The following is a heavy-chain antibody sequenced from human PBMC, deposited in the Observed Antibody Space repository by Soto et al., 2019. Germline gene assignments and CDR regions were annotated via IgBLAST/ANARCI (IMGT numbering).Heavy chain of an antibody. CDR1: GFTFSTYS. J-gene: IGHJ4*02. CDR2: ISSSSSII. D-gene: IGHD5-18*01. CDR3: ERDSGYSYGFDY. V-gene: IGHV3-48*01. Sequence: GGSLRLSCAASGFTFSTYSMNWVRQAPGKGLESVSYISSSSSIISYADSVKGRFTISRDNAKNSLYLQMNSLRAEDTAVYYCERDSGYSYGFDYWGQGTLVTVSS.